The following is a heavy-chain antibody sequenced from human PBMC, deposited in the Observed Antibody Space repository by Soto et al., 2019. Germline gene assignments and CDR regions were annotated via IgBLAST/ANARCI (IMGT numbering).Heavy chain of an antibody. J-gene: IGHJ6*03. D-gene: IGHD2-15*01. V-gene: IGHV1-69*02. Sequence: GASVKVSCKASGGSFSSYTISWVRQAPGQGLEWMGRIIPILGIANYAQKFQGRVTITADKSTSTAYMELSSLRSEDTAVYYCARGDKGKDYYYYMDVWGKGTTVTVSS. CDR3: ARGDKGKDYYYYMDV. CDR1: GGSFSSYT. CDR2: IIPILGIA.